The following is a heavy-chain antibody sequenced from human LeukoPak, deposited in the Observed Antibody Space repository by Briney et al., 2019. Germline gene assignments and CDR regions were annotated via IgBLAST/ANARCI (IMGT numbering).Heavy chain of an antibody. V-gene: IGHV3-23*01. CDR3: AKAVYDDDSSGEDWFDP. D-gene: IGHD3-22*01. CDR2: ISGSGRNT. J-gene: IGHJ5*02. CDR1: GFTFSNSA. Sequence: GGSLRLSCAASGFTFSNSAMSWVRQAPGKGLEWVSTISGSGRNTYYRDSVKGRFTISRDNSNNTLYLQMNSLRAEDTAVYYCAKAVYDDDSSGEDWFDPWGQGTLVTVSS.